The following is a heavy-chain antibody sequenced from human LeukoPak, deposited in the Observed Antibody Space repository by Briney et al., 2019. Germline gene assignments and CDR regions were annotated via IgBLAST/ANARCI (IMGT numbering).Heavy chain of an antibody. CDR2: IRSKAYGGTT. Sequence: PGRSLRLSCTASGFTLGDYAMSWFRQAPGKGLEWVGFIRSKAYGGTTEYAASVKGRFTISRDDSKSIAYLQMNSLKTEDTAVYYCTRVVFLLAVAAPGGYWGQGTLVTVSS. J-gene: IGHJ4*02. CDR3: TRVVFLLAVAAPGGY. V-gene: IGHV3-49*03. CDR1: GFTLGDYA. D-gene: IGHD6-19*01.